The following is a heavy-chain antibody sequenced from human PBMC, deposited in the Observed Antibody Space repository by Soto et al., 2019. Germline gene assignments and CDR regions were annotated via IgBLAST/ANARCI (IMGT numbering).Heavy chain of an antibody. CDR1: GYTFTSYA. CDR3: ASSYSSSSGADDAFDI. V-gene: IGHV1-3*01. Sequence: ASVKVSCKASGYTFTSYAMHWVRQAPGQRLEWMGWINAGNGNTKYSQKFQGRVTITRDTSASTAYMELSSLRSEDTAVYYCASSYSSSSGADDAFDIWGQGTMVTVSS. D-gene: IGHD6-6*01. CDR2: INAGNGNT. J-gene: IGHJ3*02.